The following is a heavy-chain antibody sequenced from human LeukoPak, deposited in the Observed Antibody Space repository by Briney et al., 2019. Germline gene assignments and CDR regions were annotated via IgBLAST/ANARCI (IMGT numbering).Heavy chain of an antibody. D-gene: IGHD2-21*02. CDR1: GFTFSSYA. CDR3: ARDNGCGGDCYWGYFDY. CDR2: ISYDGSNK. Sequence: PGGSLRLSCAASGFTFSSYAMHWVRQAPGKGLEWVAVISYDGSNKYYADSVKGRFTISRDNSKNTLYLQMNSLRAEDTTVYYCARDNGCGGDCYWGYFDYWGQGTLVTVSS. J-gene: IGHJ4*02. V-gene: IGHV3-30-3*01.